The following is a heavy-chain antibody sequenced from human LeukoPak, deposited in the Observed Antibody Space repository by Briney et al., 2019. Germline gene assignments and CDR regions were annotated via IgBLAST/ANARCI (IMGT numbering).Heavy chain of an antibody. CDR2: IYSGGST. D-gene: IGHD3-16*01. Sequence: GGPLRLSCAASGFTVSSNYMSWVRQAPGKGLEWVSVIYSGGSTYYADSVKGRFTISRDNSKNTLYLQMNSLRAEDTAVYYCARTMMGDYFDYWGQGTLVTVSS. CDR3: ARTMMGDYFDY. V-gene: IGHV3-53*01. CDR1: GFTVSSNY. J-gene: IGHJ4*02.